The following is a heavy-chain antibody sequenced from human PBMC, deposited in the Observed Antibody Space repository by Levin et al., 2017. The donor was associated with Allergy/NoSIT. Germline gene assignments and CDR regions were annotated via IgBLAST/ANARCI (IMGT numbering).Heavy chain of an antibody. CDR3: ARKLPGPYNWFDP. V-gene: IGHV4-39*07. CDR2: INYSGNTYYT. Sequence: PSETLSLTCTVSGGSISSSSYFWGWIRQPPGKGLEWIGTINYSGNTYYTYYNPSLKSRVTISVDTSKNQFSLKLNSVTAADTAVYYCARKLPGPYNWFDPWGQGTLVTVSS. CDR1: GGSISSSSYF. J-gene: IGHJ5*02. D-gene: IGHD4-23*01.